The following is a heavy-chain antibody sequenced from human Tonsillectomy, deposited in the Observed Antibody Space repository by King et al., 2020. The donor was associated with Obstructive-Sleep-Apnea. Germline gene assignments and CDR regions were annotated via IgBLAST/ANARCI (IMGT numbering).Heavy chain of an antibody. V-gene: IGHV4-4*02. CDR1: SGSISSSNW. J-gene: IGHJ4*02. CDR2: IYHMGGT. CDR3: ARGILWFGDLSPYFDY. Sequence: VQLQESGPGLVKPSGTLSLTCAGSSGSISSSNWWSWGRPPPGRGLEGIGEIYHMGGTNTNPPLKIRVTISVDKSKNQFSLKLSSVTAAGTAVYYCARGILWFGDLSPYFDYWGQGTLVTVSS. D-gene: IGHD3-10*01.